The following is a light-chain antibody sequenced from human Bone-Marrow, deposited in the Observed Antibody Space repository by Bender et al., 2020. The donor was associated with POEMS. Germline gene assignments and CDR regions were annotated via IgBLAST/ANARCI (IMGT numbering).Light chain of an antibody. V-gene: IGLV2-14*01. CDR2: DVS. CDR3: SSYTTISTRV. J-gene: IGLJ1*01. Sequence: QSALTQPASVSGSPGQSITISCTGTSSDIGGYNHVSWYQQHPGKAPKVMIFDVSNRPSGVSNRFSGSKSGNTASLTISGLQAEDEADYYCSSYTTISTRVFGTGTKVTVL. CDR1: SSDIGGYNH.